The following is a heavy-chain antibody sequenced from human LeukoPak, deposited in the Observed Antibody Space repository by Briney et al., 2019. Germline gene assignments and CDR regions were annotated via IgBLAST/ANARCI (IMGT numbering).Heavy chain of an antibody. CDR3: AREVMVVAATTFWYFDL. D-gene: IGHD2-15*01. CDR1: GFTFSSNS. J-gene: IGHJ2*01. Sequence: GGSLRLSCAASGFTFSSNSMHWVRQAPGRGLEWVSSISSSSSYIYYGDSVKGRFTISRDNAKNSLYLQMNSLRAKDTAVYYCAREVMVVAATTFWYFDLWGRGTLVTVSS. CDR2: ISSSSSYI. V-gene: IGHV3-21*01.